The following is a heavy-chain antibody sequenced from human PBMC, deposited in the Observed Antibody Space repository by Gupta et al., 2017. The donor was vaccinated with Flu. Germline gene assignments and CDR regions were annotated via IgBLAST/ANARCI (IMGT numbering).Heavy chain of an antibody. CDR1: YS. J-gene: IGHJ2*01. V-gene: IGHV3-21*01. D-gene: IGHD6-6*01. Sequence: YSMHWVRQAPGKGLEWVSSISSSSSYIYYADSVKGRFTISRDNAKNSLYLQMNSLRAEDTAVYYCSRVLDNSSSKNWYFDLWGRGTLVTVSS. CDR3: SRVLDNSSSKNWYFDL. CDR2: ISSSSSYI.